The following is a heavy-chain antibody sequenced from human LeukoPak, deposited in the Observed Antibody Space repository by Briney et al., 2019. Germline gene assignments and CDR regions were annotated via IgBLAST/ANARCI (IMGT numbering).Heavy chain of an antibody. CDR1: GFTFTSFE. D-gene: IGHD4-17*01. V-gene: IGHV3-48*03. CDR2: IGTSDGTI. Sequence: GALRLSCEASGFTFTSFEMNWVRQAPGKGLEWVSYIGTSDGTIYYADSVKGRFTISRDNAKNSLYLQMNSLRADDTAVYYCVRVLTVTFDSWGQGTLVTVSS. CDR3: VRVLTVTFDS. J-gene: IGHJ4*02.